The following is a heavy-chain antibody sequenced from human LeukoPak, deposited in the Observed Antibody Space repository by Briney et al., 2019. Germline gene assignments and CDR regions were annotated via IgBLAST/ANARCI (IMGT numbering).Heavy chain of an antibody. Sequence: GGSLRLSCAASGFTFSSYAMSWVRQAPGKGLEWGSAISGSGGSTYYADSVKGRFTISRDNSKDTLYLQMNSLRAEDTAVYYCAKDRRSTSWTNWFDPWGQGTLVTVSS. J-gene: IGHJ5*02. CDR3: AKDRRSTSWTNWFDP. CDR2: ISGSGGST. CDR1: GFTFSSYA. D-gene: IGHD2-2*01. V-gene: IGHV3-23*01.